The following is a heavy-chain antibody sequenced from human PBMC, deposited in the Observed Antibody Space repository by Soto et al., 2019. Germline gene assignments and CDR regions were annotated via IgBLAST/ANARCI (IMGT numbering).Heavy chain of an antibody. D-gene: IGHD4-17*01. CDR2: ISSSSSYI. Sequence: GGSLRLSCAASGFTFSSYSMNWVRQAPGKGLEWVSSISSSSSYIYYADSVKGRFTISRDNAKNSLYLQMNSLRAEDTAVYYCARDPRTTVTTKVPSGYFDYWGQGTLVTVSS. CDR3: ARDPRTTVTTKVPSGYFDY. CDR1: GFTFSSYS. V-gene: IGHV3-21*01. J-gene: IGHJ4*02.